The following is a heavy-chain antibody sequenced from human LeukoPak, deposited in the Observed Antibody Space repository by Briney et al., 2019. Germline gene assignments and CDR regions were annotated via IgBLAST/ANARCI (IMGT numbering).Heavy chain of an antibody. Sequence: PGGSLRLSCAASGFRFTVYWMTWVRQAPGKGLEWVANIKEDGSEKYYVDSVKGRFTISRDNAKNSLYLQMNSLRAEDTAVYYCARDTDSGSYEGEEDDAFDIWGQGTMVTVSS. CDR1: GFRFTVYW. D-gene: IGHD1-26*01. J-gene: IGHJ3*02. CDR3: ARDTDSGSYEGEEDDAFDI. V-gene: IGHV3-7*01. CDR2: IKEDGSEK.